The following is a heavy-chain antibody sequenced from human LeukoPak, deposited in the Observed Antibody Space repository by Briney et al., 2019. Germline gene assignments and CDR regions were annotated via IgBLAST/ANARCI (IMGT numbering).Heavy chain of an antibody. CDR3: ARVRYDYYGMDV. J-gene: IGHJ6*02. Sequence: GGSLRLCCAASGFTFSSYWMHWVRHTPGKGLVWVSRINGDGSSTSYADSVKGRFTISRDNAKNTLYLQMNSLRAEDTAVYYCARVRYDYYGMDVWGQGTTGTVSS. D-gene: IGHD4-17*01. CDR1: GFTFSSYW. CDR2: INGDGSST. V-gene: IGHV3-74*01.